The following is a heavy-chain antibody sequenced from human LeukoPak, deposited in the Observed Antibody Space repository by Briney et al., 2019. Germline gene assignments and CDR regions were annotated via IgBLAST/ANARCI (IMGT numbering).Heavy chain of an antibody. Sequence: SETLSLTCAVSGYSTSRGYYWGWIRQPPGKGLEWIGSIYHSGRTYYNPSLKSRVTISVDTSKNQFSLKLSSVTAADTAVYYCARQRYDFWSGPNYFDYWGQGTLVTVSS. J-gene: IGHJ4*02. V-gene: IGHV4-38-2*01. CDR3: ARQRYDFWSGPNYFDY. CDR1: GYSTSRGYY. D-gene: IGHD3-3*01. CDR2: IYHSGRT.